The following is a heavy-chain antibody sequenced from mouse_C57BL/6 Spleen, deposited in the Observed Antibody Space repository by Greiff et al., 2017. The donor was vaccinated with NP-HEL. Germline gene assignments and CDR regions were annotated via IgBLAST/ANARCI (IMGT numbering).Heavy chain of an antibody. CDR1: GYTFTDYE. V-gene: IGHV1-15*01. D-gene: IGHD2-1*01. J-gene: IGHJ4*01. CDR2: IDPETGGT. Sequence: VQLQQSGAELVRPGASVTLSCKASGYTFTDYEMHWVKQTPVHGLEWIGAIDPETGGTAYNQKFKGKAILTADKSSSTAYMELRSLTSEDSAVYYCTRLGYGNYKDYAMDYWGQGTSVTVSS. CDR3: TRLGYGNYKDYAMDY.